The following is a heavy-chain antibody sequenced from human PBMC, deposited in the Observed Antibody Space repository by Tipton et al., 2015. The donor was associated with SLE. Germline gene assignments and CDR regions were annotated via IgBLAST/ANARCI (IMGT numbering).Heavy chain of an antibody. J-gene: IGHJ3*02. CDR2: ISGSGGST. CDR3: AKDRAMIVVGEAFDI. CDR1: GFTFSSYS. V-gene: IGHV3-23*01. Sequence: SLRLSCAASGFTFSSYSMNWVRQAPGKGLEWVSAISGSGGSTYYADSVKGRFTIPKDNSKNTLYLQMNSLRAEDTAVYYCAKDRAMIVVGEAFDIWGQGTMVTVSS. D-gene: IGHD3-22*01.